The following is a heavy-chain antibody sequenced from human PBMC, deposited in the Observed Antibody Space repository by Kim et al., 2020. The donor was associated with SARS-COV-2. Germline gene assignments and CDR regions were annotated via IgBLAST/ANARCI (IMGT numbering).Heavy chain of an antibody. CDR3: ASSVGSGSYSYYYYYGM. Sequence: GGSLRLSCAASGFTFSSYAMYWVRQAPGKGLEYVSAISSNGGSTYYANSVKGRFTISRDNSKNTLYLQMGSLRAEDMAVYYCASSVGSGSYSYYYYYGM. J-gene: IGHJ6*01. V-gene: IGHV3-64*01. CDR1: GFTFSSYA. D-gene: IGHD3-10*01. CDR2: ISSNGGST.